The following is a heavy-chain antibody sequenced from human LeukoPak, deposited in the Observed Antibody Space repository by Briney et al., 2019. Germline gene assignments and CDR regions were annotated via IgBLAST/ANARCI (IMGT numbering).Heavy chain of an antibody. Sequence: ASVKVSCKASGYTFTSYYMHWVRQATGQGLEWMGWMNPNSGNTGYAQKFQGRVTMTRNTSISTAYMELSSLRSEDTAVYYCARGFGMATIDYWGQGTLVTVSS. CDR2: MNPNSGNT. D-gene: IGHD5-24*01. J-gene: IGHJ4*02. CDR1: GYTFTSYY. CDR3: ARGFGMATIDY. V-gene: IGHV1-8*02.